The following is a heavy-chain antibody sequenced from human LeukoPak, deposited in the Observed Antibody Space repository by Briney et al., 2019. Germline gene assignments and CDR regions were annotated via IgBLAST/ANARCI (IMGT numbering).Heavy chain of an antibody. CDR2: ISWNSGSI. CDR3: TTSITIDYGDYPPRKFDY. D-gene: IGHD4-17*01. J-gene: IGHJ4*02. CDR1: GFTFDDYA. V-gene: IGHV3-9*01. Sequence: GGSLRLSGAASGFTFDDYAMHWVRQAPGKGLEWVSGISWNSGSIGYADSVKGRFTISRDNAKNSLYLQMNSLRAEDTALYYCTTSITIDYGDYPPRKFDYWGQGTLVTVSS.